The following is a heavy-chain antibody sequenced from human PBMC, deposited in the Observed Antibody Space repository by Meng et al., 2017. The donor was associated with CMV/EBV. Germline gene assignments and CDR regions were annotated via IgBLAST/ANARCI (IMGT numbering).Heavy chain of an antibody. J-gene: IGHJ4*02. CDR3: ARDLDSKEQLVYFDY. D-gene: IGHD6-6*01. Sequence: PETLSLTCTVSGGSISSSSYYWGWLRQPPGKGLEWMGSIYYSGSTYYNPSLKSRVTISVDTSKNQFSLKLSSVTAADTAVYYCARDLDSKEQLVYFDYWGQGTLVTVSS. V-gene: IGHV4-39*07. CDR1: GGSISSSSYY. CDR2: IYYSGST.